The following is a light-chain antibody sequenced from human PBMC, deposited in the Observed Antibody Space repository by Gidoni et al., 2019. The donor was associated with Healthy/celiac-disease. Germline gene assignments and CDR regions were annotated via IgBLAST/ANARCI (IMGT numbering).Light chain of an antibody. V-gene: IGKV3-15*01. Sequence: EIVMTQSPATLSVSPGERATLSCRASQSVSSNLAWYQQKPGQAPRLLIYGASNRATCIPGRFSGSGSGTEFTLTISSLQSEDFAVYYCQQYNNWPFTFGPGTKVDIK. J-gene: IGKJ3*01. CDR2: GAS. CDR1: QSVSSN. CDR3: QQYNNWPFT.